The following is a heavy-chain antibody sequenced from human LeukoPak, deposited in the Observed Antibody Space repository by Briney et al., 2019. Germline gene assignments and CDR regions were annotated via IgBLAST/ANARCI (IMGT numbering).Heavy chain of an antibody. D-gene: IGHD4-17*01. CDR1: RFAFSSNS. J-gene: IGHJ4*02. V-gene: IGHV3-21*01. CDR3: ARSGAYGDSFDY. CDR2: ISSSSSYI. Sequence: PGGSLRLSCAASRFAFSSNSMNWVRQAPGKGLEWVSSISSSSSYIYYADSVKSRFTISRDNAKNSLYLQMNSLRAEDTAVYYCARSGAYGDSFDYWGQGTLVTVSS.